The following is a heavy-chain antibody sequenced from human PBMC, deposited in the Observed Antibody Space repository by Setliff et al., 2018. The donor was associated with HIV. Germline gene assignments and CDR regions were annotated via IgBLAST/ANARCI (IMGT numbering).Heavy chain of an antibody. CDR1: GYTFTSYY. Sequence: ASVKVSCKASGYTFTSYYMHWVRQAPGQGPEWMGIINPSSGSTTYAQKFQGRVTMTRDTSTSTVYMELSSLRSEDTAVYYCARDPASSSSASYFQHWGQGTPVTVSS. CDR2: INPSSGST. V-gene: IGHV1-46*01. D-gene: IGHD6-6*01. CDR3: ARDPASSSSASYFQH. J-gene: IGHJ1*01.